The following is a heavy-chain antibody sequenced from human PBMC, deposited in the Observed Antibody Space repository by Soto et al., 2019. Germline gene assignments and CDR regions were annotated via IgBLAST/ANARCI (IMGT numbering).Heavy chain of an antibody. D-gene: IGHD3-16*01. CDR3: ARGRGDY. CDR1: GFTFSSYW. J-gene: IGHJ4*02. Sequence: EVQLVESGGGLVQPGGSLRLSCVASGFTFSSYWMSWVRQAPGQGLEWVANIKQGGSEKYYVDSVKGRFTISRDNAKNSLYLQRNGVKAEETAVYCCARGRGDYWGQGTLVTVSS. CDR2: IKQGGSEK. V-gene: IGHV3-7*01.